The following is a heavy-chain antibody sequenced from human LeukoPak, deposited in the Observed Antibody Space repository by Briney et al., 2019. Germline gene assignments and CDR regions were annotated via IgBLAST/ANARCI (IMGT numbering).Heavy chain of an antibody. V-gene: IGHV3-23*01. D-gene: IGHD4-17*01. CDR3: AKGQTVTDTGY. Sequence: GGSLRLSCAASGFTFSSYSMSWVRQAPGKGLEWVSAISGSGGSTYYADSVKGRFTISRDNSKNTLYLQMNSLRAEDTAVYYCAKGQTVTDTGYWGQGTLVTVSS. J-gene: IGHJ4*02. CDR2: ISGSGGST. CDR1: GFTFSSYS.